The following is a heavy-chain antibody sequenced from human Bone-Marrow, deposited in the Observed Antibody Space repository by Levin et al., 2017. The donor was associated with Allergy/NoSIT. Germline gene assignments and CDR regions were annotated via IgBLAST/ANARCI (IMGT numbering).Heavy chain of an antibody. CDR2: ISGSGDST. V-gene: IGHV3-23*01. Sequence: GESLKISCAASGFTFTSYAMSWVRQAPGKGLEWVSGISGSGDSTYYADSVKGRFTISRDYSKNTLYLQMNSLRAEDTAIYYCAKNRQWLAQKNFDYWGQGALVTVS. CDR3: AKNRQWLAQKNFDY. CDR1: GFTFTSYA. D-gene: IGHD6-19*01. J-gene: IGHJ4*02.